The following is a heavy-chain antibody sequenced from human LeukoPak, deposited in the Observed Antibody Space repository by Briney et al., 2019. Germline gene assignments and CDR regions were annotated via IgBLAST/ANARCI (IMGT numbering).Heavy chain of an antibody. CDR3: ARALSVPAWDFDY. D-gene: IGHD1-26*01. V-gene: IGHV4-34*01. CDR1: GGSLSGYY. CDR2: INHSGST. J-gene: IGHJ4*02. Sequence: SETLSLTCAVYGGSLSGYYWSCIRQPPGKGREWMGEINHSGSTNNNPSLKSRVTISVDTSKTQFSLKRSSVTAADTAVYYCARALSVPAWDFDYWGQGTLVTVSS.